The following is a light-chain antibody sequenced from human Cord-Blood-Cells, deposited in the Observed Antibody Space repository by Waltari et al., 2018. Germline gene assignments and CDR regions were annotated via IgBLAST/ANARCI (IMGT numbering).Light chain of an antibody. V-gene: IGKV2-30*02. CDR1: QSLVHSDGNTY. CDR2: KVS. CDR3: MQGTHWPWT. Sequence: VVMTQSPLSLPVTLGQPASISCRSSQSLVHSDGNTYLNWFQQRPGQSPRRLIYKVSNRDSGVPDRFSGSGSGTDFTLKISRVEAEDVGFYYCMQGTHWPWTFGQGTKVEIK. J-gene: IGKJ1*01.